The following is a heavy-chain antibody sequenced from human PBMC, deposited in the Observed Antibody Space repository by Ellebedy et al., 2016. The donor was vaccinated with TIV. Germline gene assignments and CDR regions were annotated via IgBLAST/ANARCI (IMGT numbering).Heavy chain of an antibody. J-gene: IGHJ6*02. Sequence: GESLKISCTASGFTFSTYALSWVRQAPGKGLEWVSALSGGGGSTNYADSVKGRFTISRDNSKNTLYLQMSSLRAEDTAVYYCVKDSYVTDVWGQGTTVTVSS. V-gene: IGHV3-23*01. CDR2: LSGGGGST. CDR1: GFTFSTYA. CDR3: VKDSYVTDV.